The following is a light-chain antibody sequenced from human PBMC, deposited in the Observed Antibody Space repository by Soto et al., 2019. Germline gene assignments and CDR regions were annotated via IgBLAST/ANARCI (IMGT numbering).Light chain of an antibody. J-gene: IGLJ1*01. CDR2: EVS. CDR3: SSYAGSNKGV. Sequence: QSVLTQPPSASGSPGQSVTISCTGTSSDVGGYNYVSWYQQHPGKAPKLMIYEVSKRPSGVPDRVSGSKPGNTASLTVSGXXXXXEADYYCSSYAGSNKGVFGTGTKLTVL. V-gene: IGLV2-8*01. CDR1: SSDVGGYNY.